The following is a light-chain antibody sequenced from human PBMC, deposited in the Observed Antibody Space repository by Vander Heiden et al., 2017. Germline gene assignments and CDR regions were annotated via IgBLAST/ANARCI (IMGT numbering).Light chain of an antibody. CDR3: PSYVGSTTFVI. CDR1: SSDVGNFIL. Sequence: SALTQPASVSASPGQSVTISCTGTSSDVGNFILVTWYQQNPGKAPNLMIYEARKRTARVPDRFSGSKSDNTASLTISGLQAEDEADYYCPSYVGSTTFVIFGGGTKLTVL. V-gene: IGLV2-23*02. CDR2: EAR. J-gene: IGLJ2*01.